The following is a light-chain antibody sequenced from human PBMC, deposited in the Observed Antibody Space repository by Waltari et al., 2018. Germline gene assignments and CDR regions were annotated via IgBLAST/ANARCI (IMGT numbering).Light chain of an antibody. CDR2: DAF. CDR1: RSIRSY. CDR3: QHYINWPHT. V-gene: IGKV3-15*01. J-gene: IGKJ2*01. Sequence: EIVMTQSPATLSVSPGDSITISCRASRSIRSYLVWYQQKPGQAPRLLIYDAFTRATGIPARFSGSGSGTEFTLTISSLQSEDFAVYYCQHYINWPHTFGQGTKLEIK.